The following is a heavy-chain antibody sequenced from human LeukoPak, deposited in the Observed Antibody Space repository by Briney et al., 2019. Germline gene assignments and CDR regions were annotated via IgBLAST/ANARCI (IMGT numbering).Heavy chain of an antibody. CDR2: VGGSGART. V-gene: IGHV3-23*01. CDR3: AKDQTWVPPHYCDY. D-gene: IGHD1-14*01. Sequence: GGSLRLSCAASGFTFSTYAMSWVRQAPGKGLEWVSGVGGSGARTDYADSVRGRFTISRDNSKNTLYLQMNSLRAEDTAVYFCAKDQTWVPPHYCDYWGQGTLVTVSS. J-gene: IGHJ4*02. CDR1: GFTFSTYA.